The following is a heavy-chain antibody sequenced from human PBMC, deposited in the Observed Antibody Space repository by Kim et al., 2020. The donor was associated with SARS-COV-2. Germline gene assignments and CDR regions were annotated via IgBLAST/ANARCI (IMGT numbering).Heavy chain of an antibody. D-gene: IGHD1-26*01. J-gene: IGHJ4*02. CDR3: ARDFADGTYRPDY. Sequence: TYAQCRTGRFVFSLDTSVSTAYLQISSLKAEDTAVYYCARDFADGTYRPDYWGQGTLVTVSS. V-gene: IGHV7-4-1*02.